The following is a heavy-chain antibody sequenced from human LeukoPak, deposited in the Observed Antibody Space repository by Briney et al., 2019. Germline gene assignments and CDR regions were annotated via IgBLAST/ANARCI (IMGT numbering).Heavy chain of an antibody. J-gene: IGHJ4*02. CDR2: IRFDGTTT. CDR1: GFTFETFG. Sequence: PGGSLRLSCAASGFTFETFGMHWVRQAPDKGLEWVAFIRFDGTTTDYTDSVKGRFTISRDNSKNTLFLQMNSLRPEDTGVYFCAKPSGNCVDYWGQGTLVTVSS. CDR3: AKPSGNCVDY. V-gene: IGHV3-30*02. D-gene: IGHD1-26*01.